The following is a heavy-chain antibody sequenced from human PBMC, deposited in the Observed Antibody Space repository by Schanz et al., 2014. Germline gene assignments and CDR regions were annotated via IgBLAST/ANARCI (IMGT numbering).Heavy chain of an antibody. J-gene: IGHJ6*02. CDR1: GLSLSNYA. CDR3: AKAIGSYEDYPVDV. D-gene: IGHD1-26*01. Sequence: EVQLVESGGGLVQPGGSLRLSCAASGFSASGLSLSNYAMRWVRQAPGKGLEWVSGITWTSDTTAYADSVKGRFTISRDNAKNSLYLQMNNVRPDDTAVYYCAKAIGSYEDYPVDVWGQGTTVTVSS. CDR2: ITWTSDTT. V-gene: IGHV3-9*01.